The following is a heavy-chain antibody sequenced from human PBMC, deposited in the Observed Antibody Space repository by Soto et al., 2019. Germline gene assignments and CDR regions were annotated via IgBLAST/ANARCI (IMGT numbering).Heavy chain of an antibody. CDR1: GFTFSSYA. CDR3: ARMGLLHGMDV. Sequence: PGGSLRLSCAASGFTFSSYAMHWVRQAPGKGLEYVSVITSNGGNTDYASSVKGRFTISRDNSKNTLYLQMNSLRAEDTAVYYCARMGLLHGMDVWGQGTTVTVSS. CDR2: ITSNGGNT. D-gene: IGHD2-15*01. J-gene: IGHJ6*02. V-gene: IGHV3-64*01.